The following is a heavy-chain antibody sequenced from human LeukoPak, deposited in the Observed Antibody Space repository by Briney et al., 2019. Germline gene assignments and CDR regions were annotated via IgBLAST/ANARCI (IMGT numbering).Heavy chain of an antibody. Sequence: PGGSLRLSCAASGCTFSNHAMSWVRQAPGKGLEWVSGISSSGSSTFFADHVKGRFTISRDNAKNSLYLQINTLQAEDTAVYYCARRSPGSSSLFFYYMDVWGKGTTVTVSS. CDR1: GCTFSNHA. CDR2: ISSSGSST. J-gene: IGHJ6*03. V-gene: IGHV3-23*01. CDR3: ARRSPGSSSLFFYYMDV. D-gene: IGHD1-26*01.